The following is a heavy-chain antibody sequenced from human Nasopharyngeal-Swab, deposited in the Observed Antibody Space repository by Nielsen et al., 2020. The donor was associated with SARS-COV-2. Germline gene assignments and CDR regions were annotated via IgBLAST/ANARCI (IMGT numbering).Heavy chain of an antibody. Sequence: GESLKISCAASGFTFSSYGMQWVRQAPGKGLEWVALISHDGDVKYYADSVKGRFTISRDISKNTVYLQMNSLSVEDTAVYYCAKDLSSCWGGDYWGQGTLVAVSS. CDR1: GFTFSSYG. D-gene: IGHD6-19*01. CDR3: AKDLSSCWGGDY. CDR2: ISHDGDVK. J-gene: IGHJ4*02. V-gene: IGHV3-30*18.